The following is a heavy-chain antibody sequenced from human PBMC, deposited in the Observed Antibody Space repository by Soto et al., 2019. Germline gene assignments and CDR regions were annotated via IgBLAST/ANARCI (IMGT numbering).Heavy chain of an antibody. CDR1: GGSISSGDYY. J-gene: IGHJ3*02. Sequence: SETLSLTCTVSGGSISSGDYYWSWIRQPPGKGLEWIGYIYYSGSTYYNPSLKSRVTISVDTSKNQFSLKLSSVTAADTAVYYCARALLETDAFDIWGQGKMVTVSS. V-gene: IGHV4-30-4*01. CDR3: ARALLETDAFDI. CDR2: IYYSGST.